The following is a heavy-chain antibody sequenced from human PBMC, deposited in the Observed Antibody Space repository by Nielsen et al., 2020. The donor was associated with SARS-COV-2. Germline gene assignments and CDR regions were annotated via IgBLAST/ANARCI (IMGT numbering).Heavy chain of an antibody. D-gene: IGHD6-13*01. V-gene: IGHV3-23*01. CDR1: GFTISTYA. J-gene: IGHJ3*02. CDR3: TRVNPSSGSWFDAFDI. Sequence: GESLKISCVVSGFTISTYAMSWVRQAPGKGLEWVSAISASTYYADSVKGRFTISRDNSKNTLYLQMNSLKTEDSALYFCTRVNPSSGSWFDAFDIWGQGTMVTVSS. CDR2: ISAST.